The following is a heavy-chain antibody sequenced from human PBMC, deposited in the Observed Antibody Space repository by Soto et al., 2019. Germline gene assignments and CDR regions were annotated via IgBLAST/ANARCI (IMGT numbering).Heavy chain of an antibody. V-gene: IGHV3-15*01. D-gene: IGHD3-3*01. J-gene: IGHJ6*02. Sequence: PGGSLRLSCAASGFTFSNAWMSWVRQAPGKGLEWVGRIKSKTDGGTTDYAAPVKGRFTISRDDSKNTLYLQMNSLKTEDTAVYYCPRTYDFWSDYYGMDVWGQGTTVTVSS. CDR2: IKSKTDGGTT. CDR3: PRTYDFWSDYYGMDV. CDR1: GFTFSNAW.